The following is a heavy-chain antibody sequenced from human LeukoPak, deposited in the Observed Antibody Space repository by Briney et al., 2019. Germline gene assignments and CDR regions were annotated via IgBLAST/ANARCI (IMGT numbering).Heavy chain of an antibody. Sequence: ASVKVSCKASGSTFTGYYMHWVRQAPGQGLEWMGWINPNSGGTNYAQKFQGRVTMTRDTSISTAYMELSRLRSDDTAVYYCARGYCTNGVCYRNAFDIWGQGTMVTVSS. CDR2: INPNSGGT. V-gene: IGHV1-2*02. CDR3: ARGYCTNGVCYRNAFDI. CDR1: GSTFTGYY. J-gene: IGHJ3*02. D-gene: IGHD2-8*01.